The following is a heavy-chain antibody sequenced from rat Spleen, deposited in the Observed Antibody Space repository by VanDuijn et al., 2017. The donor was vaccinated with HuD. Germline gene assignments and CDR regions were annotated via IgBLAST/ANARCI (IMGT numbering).Heavy chain of an antibody. Sequence: EVQLVESGGGLVQPGGSLKLSCVASGFTFNNYWMTWIRQAPGRGLEWVASITNASGRTYYSDFVKGRFTLSRDNAKSTLYLQMGSLRSEDTATYYCTTYSDYGTSPFAYWGRGALVTVSS. CDR3: TTYSDYGTSPFAY. D-gene: IGHD1-6*01. CDR2: ITNASGRT. V-gene: IGHV5-31*01. CDR1: GFTFNNYW. J-gene: IGHJ3*01.